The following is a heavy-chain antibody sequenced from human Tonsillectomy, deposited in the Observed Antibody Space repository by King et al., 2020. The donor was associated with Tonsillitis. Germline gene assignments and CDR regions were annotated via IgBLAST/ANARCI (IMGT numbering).Heavy chain of an antibody. CDR3: AKEPGGIVVVQAAGPSSWFDP. CDR2: ISGSGGST. V-gene: IGHV3-23*04. CDR1: GFTFSTYA. D-gene: IGHD2-2*01. J-gene: IGHJ5*02. Sequence: VQLVESGGGLVQPGGSLRLSCAGSGFTFSTYAMSWVRQAPGKGLEWVSAISGSGGSTYYADSVKRRFTISRDNSKNTLYLQMNSLRAEDTAVYYCAKEPGGIVVVQAAGPSSWFDPWGQGTLVTVSS.